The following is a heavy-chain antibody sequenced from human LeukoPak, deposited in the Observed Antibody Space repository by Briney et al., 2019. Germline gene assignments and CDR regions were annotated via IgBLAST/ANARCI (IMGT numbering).Heavy chain of an antibody. CDR3: ARVGGAPLGAFDI. J-gene: IGHJ3*02. Sequence: PSETLSLTCTVSGGSVTSYYWSWIRQSPGKGLEWIGYIYYTGSRNYNPSPKSRATTSIDRSKNQFSLKLNSVTAADTAVYYCARVGGAPLGAFDIWGQGTMVTVSS. V-gene: IGHV4-59*02. CDR1: GGSVTSYY. D-gene: IGHD3-16*01. CDR2: IYYTGSR.